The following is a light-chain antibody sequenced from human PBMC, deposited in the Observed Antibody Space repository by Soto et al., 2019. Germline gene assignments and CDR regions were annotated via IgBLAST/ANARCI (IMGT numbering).Light chain of an antibody. CDR3: QQSFSTPIT. Sequence: DIQMTQSPSSLSASVGDRVIITRRASQTNNKNLNWYQQRPGKAPNLLIYVSPGLQSGFPSRFSGSGYGTDFTLTISSLQPEDFATYYCQQSFSTPITFGQGTRLEIK. J-gene: IGKJ5*01. CDR2: VSP. V-gene: IGKV1-39*01. CDR1: QTNNKN.